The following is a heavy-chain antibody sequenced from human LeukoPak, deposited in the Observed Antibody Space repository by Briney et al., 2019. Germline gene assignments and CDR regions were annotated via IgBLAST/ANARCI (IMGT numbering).Heavy chain of an antibody. D-gene: IGHD2-2*01. Sequence: GGSLRLSCTVSGFSFYEYGMSWVRQAPGKGLEWVCGINWSGGSKVYADPLRGRFTISIDNAKNSLYLQMDSLRAEDTALYYCARAPITSPFYFDSWGQGTLVTLSS. CDR1: GFSFYEYG. V-gene: IGHV3-20*04. CDR3: ARAPITSPFYFDS. CDR2: INWSGGSK. J-gene: IGHJ4*02.